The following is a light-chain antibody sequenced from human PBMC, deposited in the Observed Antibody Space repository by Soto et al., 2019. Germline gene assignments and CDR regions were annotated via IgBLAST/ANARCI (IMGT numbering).Light chain of an antibody. Sequence: SYELTQPLSVSVALGQTARITCGGNNIGSKNVHWYQQKPGQAPVLVIYRDSNRPSGIPERFSGSNSGNTATLTIRRAQAGDEADYYGQVWDSSTVVFGGGTKLTGL. CDR2: RDS. V-gene: IGLV3-9*01. J-gene: IGLJ2*01. CDR3: QVWDSSTVV. CDR1: NIGSKN.